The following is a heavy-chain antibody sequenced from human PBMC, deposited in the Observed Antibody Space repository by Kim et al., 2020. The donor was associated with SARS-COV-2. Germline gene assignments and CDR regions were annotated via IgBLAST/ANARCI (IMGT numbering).Heavy chain of an antibody. V-gene: IGHV3-15*01. Sequence: EPVKGRFTISRDDSKYTLYLQMNSLKTEDTAVYYCTTEYRSSWYGKKFDYWGQGTLVTVSS. CDR3: TTEYRSSWYGKKFDY. D-gene: IGHD6-13*01. J-gene: IGHJ4*02.